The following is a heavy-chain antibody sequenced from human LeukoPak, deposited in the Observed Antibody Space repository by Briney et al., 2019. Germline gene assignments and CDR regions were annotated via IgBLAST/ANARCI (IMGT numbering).Heavy chain of an antibody. J-gene: IGHJ4*02. V-gene: IGHV3-9*01. Sequence: PGRSLRLSCAASGFTLYVYAMHWVRPAPGKGLEWVSGISWTSGSIGYADSVKGRFTISRDNANNSLYLQMNSLRAEDRALYYCAKGGSDGYNSHVDYWGQGTLVTVSS. CDR3: AKGGSDGYNSHVDY. CDR1: GFTLYVYA. D-gene: IGHD5-24*01. CDR2: ISWTSGSI.